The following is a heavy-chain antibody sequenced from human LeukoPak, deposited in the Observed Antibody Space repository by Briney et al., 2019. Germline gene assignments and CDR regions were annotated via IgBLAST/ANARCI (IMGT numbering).Heavy chain of an antibody. CDR1: GFTFNTYG. CDR3: AKAAYCTSTSCHFSGYAQRPLDS. Sequence: GGSLRLSCVASGFTFNTYGMHWVRQAPGKGLEWVAGISNGGSSKDYADSVKGRFTISRDKSKNTVYLQMNSLRVEDTAVYYCAKAAYCTSTSCHFSGYAQRPLDSWGQGTLVTVSS. J-gene: IGHJ4*02. V-gene: IGHV3-30*18. CDR2: ISNGGSSK. D-gene: IGHD2-2*01.